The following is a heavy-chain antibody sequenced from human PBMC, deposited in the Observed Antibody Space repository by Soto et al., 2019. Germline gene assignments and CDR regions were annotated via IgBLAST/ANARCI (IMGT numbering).Heavy chain of an antibody. Sequence: ASVKVSCKASGYTFTSYYMHWVRQAPVQGLEWMGIINPSGGSTSYAQKFQGRVTMTRDTSTSTVYMELSSLRSEDTAVYYCARDKRVQLGVPAEDGGMDVWGQGTTVTVSS. CDR1: GYTFTSYY. J-gene: IGHJ6*02. V-gene: IGHV1-46*01. CDR3: ARDKRVQLGVPAEDGGMDV. CDR2: INPSGGST. D-gene: IGHD2-2*01.